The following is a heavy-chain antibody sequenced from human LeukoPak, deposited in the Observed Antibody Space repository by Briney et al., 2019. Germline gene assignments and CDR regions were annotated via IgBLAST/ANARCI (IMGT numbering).Heavy chain of an antibody. J-gene: IGHJ4*02. CDR2: INQDGSEK. CDR1: GFSFSTHFSTHW. V-gene: IGHV3-7*04. CDR3: TGETYYFDH. Sequence: GGSLRLSCAASGFSFSTHFSTHWMSWVRQAPGKGLEWVANINQDGSEKYYVDFVRGRFAISRDNAKNSLYLQMNSLRPEDTAMYYCTGETYYFDHWGQGALVTVSS.